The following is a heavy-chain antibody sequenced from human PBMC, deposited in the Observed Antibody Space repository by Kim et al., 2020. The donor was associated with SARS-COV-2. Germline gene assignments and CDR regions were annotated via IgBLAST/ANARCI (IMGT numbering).Heavy chain of an antibody. V-gene: IGHV3-23*01. J-gene: IGHJ4*02. Sequence: DSVKGRFTISRDDSKNTLHLQMNSLRAEDTALYYCAKASSRGAYLTYFDYWGPGTLVTVSS. CDR3: AKASSRGAYLTYFDY. D-gene: IGHD1-26*01.